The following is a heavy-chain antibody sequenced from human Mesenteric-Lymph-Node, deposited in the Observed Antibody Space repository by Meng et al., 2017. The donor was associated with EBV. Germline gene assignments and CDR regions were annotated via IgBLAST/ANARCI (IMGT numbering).Heavy chain of an antibody. CDR2: IYYSGST. V-gene: IGHV4-39*07. J-gene: IGHJ4*02. Sequence: QLQRQESGPGLVKPSETLSLTCTVSGGSINRDHYFWGWIRQPPGKGLEWIASIYYSGSTYYNPSLKSRVTISVDTTKSQFSLKLTSVTAADTAIYYCARQLTNGIYYFDYWGQGTLVTVSS. CDR1: GGSINRDHYF. CDR3: ARQLTNGIYYFDY. D-gene: IGHD2-8*01.